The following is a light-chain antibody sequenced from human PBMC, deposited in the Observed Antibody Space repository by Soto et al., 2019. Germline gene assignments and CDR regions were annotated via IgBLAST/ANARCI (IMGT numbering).Light chain of an antibody. Sequence: DIVMTQSPLSLPVTPGEPASISCRSSQSLLHSSGYNYLDWYLQKPGQSPQLLTYFTSNRAPGVPERFSGRGSGTDFTLKSSRVEAGDVWVYYCKQALQIPFTFRPGTKVDIK. V-gene: IGKV2-28*01. CDR3: KQALQIPFT. J-gene: IGKJ3*01. CDR1: QSLLHSSGYNY. CDR2: FTS.